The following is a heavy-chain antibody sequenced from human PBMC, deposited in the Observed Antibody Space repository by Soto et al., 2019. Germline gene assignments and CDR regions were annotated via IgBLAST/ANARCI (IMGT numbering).Heavy chain of an antibody. J-gene: IGHJ4*02. V-gene: IGHV3-30-3*01. Sequence: GGSLRLSCAASGFTFSSYAMHWVRQAPGKGLEWVAVISYDGSNKYYADSVKGRFTISIDNSMNTLYLQMNSLRAEDTAVYYCARNMIVVVIRPQGFDYWGQGTLVTVSS. CDR1: GFTFSSYA. CDR3: ARNMIVVVIRPQGFDY. CDR2: ISYDGSNK. D-gene: IGHD3-22*01.